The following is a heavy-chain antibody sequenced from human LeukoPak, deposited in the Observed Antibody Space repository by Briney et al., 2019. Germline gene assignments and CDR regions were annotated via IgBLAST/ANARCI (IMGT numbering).Heavy chain of an antibody. J-gene: IGHJ4*02. CDR1: GFTFSSYG. CDR2: ISGSGGST. D-gene: IGHD6-13*01. CDR3: ATEQLAAAGTVLDY. Sequence: PGGTLRLSCAASGFTFSSYGMSWVRQAPGKGLEWVSAISGSGGSTYYADSVKGRFTISRDNSKNSLYLQMNSLRAEDTAVYYCATEQLAAAGTVLDYWGQGTLVTVSS. V-gene: IGHV3-23*01.